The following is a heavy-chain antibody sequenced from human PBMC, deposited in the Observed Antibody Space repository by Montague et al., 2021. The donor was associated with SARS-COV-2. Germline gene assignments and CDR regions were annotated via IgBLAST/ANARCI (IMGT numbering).Heavy chain of an antibody. V-gene: IGHV3-11*01. Sequence: SLRLSCAASGFTFSYYYMSWIRQAPGKGLECVSYISSSGSTIYNADSVKGRFTISRDNAKNSLYLQMNSLRGEDTAVYYCSRGKYYDILTGPVGYWGQGTLVTVSS. CDR3: SRGKYYDILTGPVGY. D-gene: IGHD3-9*01. CDR1: GFTFSYYY. CDR2: ISSSGSTI. J-gene: IGHJ4*02.